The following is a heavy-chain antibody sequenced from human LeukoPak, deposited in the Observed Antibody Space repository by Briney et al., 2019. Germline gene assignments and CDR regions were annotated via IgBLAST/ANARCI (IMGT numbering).Heavy chain of an antibody. Sequence: GGSLRLSCAASGFTFSSYWMHWVRQAPGKGLVWVSRINSDGSNTIYADSVKGRFTIYRDNAKNTLYLQMNSLRAEDTAVYYCARTDDYGDYNPFDYWGQGTLVTVSS. D-gene: IGHD4-17*01. CDR1: GFTFSSYW. J-gene: IGHJ4*02. CDR2: INSDGSNT. CDR3: ARTDDYGDYNPFDY. V-gene: IGHV3-74*01.